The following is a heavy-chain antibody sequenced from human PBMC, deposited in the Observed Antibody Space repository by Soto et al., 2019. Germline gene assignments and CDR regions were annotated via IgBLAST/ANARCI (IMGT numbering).Heavy chain of an antibody. CDR1: GGTFSSYA. J-gene: IGHJ5*02. D-gene: IGHD3-3*01. V-gene: IGHV1-69*13. CDR3: ARGCTDYGCITIFGVVSSWFDP. CDR2: IIPIFGTA. Sequence: SVKVSCKASGGTFSSYAISWVRQAPGQGLEWMGGIIPIFGTANYAQKFQGRVTITADESTSTAYMELSSLRSEDTAVYYCARGCTDYGCITIFGVVSSWFDPWGQGTLVTVSS.